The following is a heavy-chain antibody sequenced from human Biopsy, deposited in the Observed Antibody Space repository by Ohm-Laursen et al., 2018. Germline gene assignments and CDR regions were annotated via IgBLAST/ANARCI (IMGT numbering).Heavy chain of an antibody. V-gene: IGHV1-69*01. CDR3: ARGEGSSWFDP. D-gene: IGHD1-26*01. Sequence: SSVKVSCKASGDFFTSYAIGWARQAPGQGLEWMGGIIPIPNVATYAQKFQGRITITADESTSTTYMELSSLTSDDTAVYFCARGEGSSWFDPWGHGTLVTVSS. J-gene: IGHJ5*02. CDR1: GDFFTSYA. CDR2: IIPIPNVA.